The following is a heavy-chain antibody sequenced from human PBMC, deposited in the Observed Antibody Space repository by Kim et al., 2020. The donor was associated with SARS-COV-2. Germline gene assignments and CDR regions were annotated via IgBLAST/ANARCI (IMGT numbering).Heavy chain of an antibody. D-gene: IGHD3-10*01. CDR3: ARFVYGSGSYYNLPYNWFDP. CDR2: IYYSGST. V-gene: IGHV4-61*01. CDR1: GGSVSSGSYY. J-gene: IGHJ5*02. Sequence: SETLSLTCTVSGGSVSSGSYYWSWIRQPPGKGLEWIGYIYYSGSTNYNPSLKSRVTISVDTSKKQFSLKLSSVTAADTAVYYCARFVYGSGSYYNLPYNWFDPWGQGTLVTVSP.